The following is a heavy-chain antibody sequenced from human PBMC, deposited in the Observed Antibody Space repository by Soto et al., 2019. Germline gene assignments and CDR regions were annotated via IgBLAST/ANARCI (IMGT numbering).Heavy chain of an antibody. J-gene: IGHJ4*02. V-gene: IGHV4-31*03. CDR3: ARVSTCGGDCYVFDY. CDR2: IYYSGST. CDR1: GGSISSGGYY. D-gene: IGHD2-21*02. Sequence: QVQLQESGPGLVKPSQTLSLTCTVSGGSISSGGYYWSWIRQHPGKGLEWIGYIYYSGSTYYNPSLKSRVTISVDTPKNQFSLKLRSVTAADTAVYYCARVSTCGGDCYVFDYWGQGTLVTVSS.